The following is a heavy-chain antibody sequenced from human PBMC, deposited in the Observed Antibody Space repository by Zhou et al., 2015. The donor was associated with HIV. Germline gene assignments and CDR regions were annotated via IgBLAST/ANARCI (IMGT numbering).Heavy chain of an antibody. D-gene: IGHD3-22*01. J-gene: IGHJ3*01. Sequence: LVQSGTEVRKPGSSVKVSCRATGGTFSGSDISWVRQAPGQGLEWMGSITPMFETETYAEKFRARLTITVDKSTSAAYMELSSLTSEDAAVYFCARSSVNHDYAFDLWGQGQRLSSLQ. CDR3: ARSSVNHDYAFDL. CDR1: GGTFSGSD. V-gene: IGHV1-69*06. CDR2: ITPMFETE.